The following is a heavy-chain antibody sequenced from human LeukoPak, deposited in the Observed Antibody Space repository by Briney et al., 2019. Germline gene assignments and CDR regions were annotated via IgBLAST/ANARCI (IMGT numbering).Heavy chain of an antibody. CDR3: ARDLGKQQLGFDY. D-gene: IGHD6-13*01. CDR1: GYTFINFA. Sequence: ASVKVSCKTSGYTFINFAISWVRQAPGQGLEWMGWISGYNGDTNYAQNFRGRVTMTTDTSTSTAYMELGSLRSDDTAVYYCARDLGKQQLGFDYWGQGTLVTVSS. CDR2: ISGYNGDT. J-gene: IGHJ4*02. V-gene: IGHV1-18*01.